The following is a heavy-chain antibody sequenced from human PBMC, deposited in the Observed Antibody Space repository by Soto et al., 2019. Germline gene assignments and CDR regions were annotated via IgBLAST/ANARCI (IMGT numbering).Heavy chain of an antibody. CDR3: ARQGSCSSTSCADNWFDP. D-gene: IGHD2-2*01. V-gene: IGHV5-51*01. CDR1: GYSFTSYW. Sequence: GESLKISCKGSGYSFTSYWIGWVRQMPGKGLEWMGIIYPGDSDTRYSPSFQGQVTISADKSISTAYLQWSSLKASDTAMYYCARQGSCSSTSCADNWFDPWGQGTLVTVSS. CDR2: IYPGDSDT. J-gene: IGHJ5*02.